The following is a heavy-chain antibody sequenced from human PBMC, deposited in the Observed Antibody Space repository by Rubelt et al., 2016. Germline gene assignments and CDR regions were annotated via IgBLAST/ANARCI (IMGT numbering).Heavy chain of an antibody. CDR2: IYYSGST. Sequence: ETLSLTCTVSGGSISSYYWSWIRQPPGKGLEWIGYIYYSGSTNYNPSLKSRVTISVDTSKNQFSLKLSSVTAADTAVYYCARDPLHNWNYGYFDYWGQGTLVTVSS. CDR3: ARDPLHNWNYGYFDY. CDR1: GGSISSYY. V-gene: IGHV4-59*01. J-gene: IGHJ4*02. D-gene: IGHD1-7*01.